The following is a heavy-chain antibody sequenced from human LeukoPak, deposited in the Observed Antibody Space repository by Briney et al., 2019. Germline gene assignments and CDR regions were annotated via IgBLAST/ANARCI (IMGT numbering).Heavy chain of an antibody. CDR1: GGSISSYY. Sequence: SSETLSLTCTVSGGSISSYYWSWIRQPAGKGLEWIGRIYTSGSTNYNPSLKSRVTISGDTSKNQFSLRLSSVTAADTAVYYCARASYSYDINGWVPFDYWGQGTLVTVSS. J-gene: IGHJ4*02. CDR3: ARASYSYDINGWVPFDY. CDR2: IYTSGST. V-gene: IGHV4-4*07. D-gene: IGHD3-22*01.